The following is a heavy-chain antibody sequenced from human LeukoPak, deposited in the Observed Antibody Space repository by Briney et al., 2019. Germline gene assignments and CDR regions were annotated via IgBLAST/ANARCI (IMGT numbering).Heavy chain of an antibody. D-gene: IGHD4-17*01. CDR2: ISGSGGST. CDR1: GITFSSYA. CDR3: AKVGQYGDYDY. V-gene: IGHV3-23*01. Sequence: GGSLRLYCTASGITFSSYAMRWVRQAPGKGLEWVSAISGSGGSTYYADSVKGRFTISRDNSKNTLYLQMNSLRAEDTAVYYCAKVGQYGDYDYWGQGTLVTVSS. J-gene: IGHJ4*02.